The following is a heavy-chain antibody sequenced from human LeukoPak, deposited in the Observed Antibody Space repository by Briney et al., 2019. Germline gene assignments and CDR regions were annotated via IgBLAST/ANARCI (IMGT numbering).Heavy chain of an antibody. D-gene: IGHD4-17*01. CDR2: ISGSGGST. CDR1: GFTYSSYA. V-gene: IGHV3-23*01. J-gene: IGHJ3*02. Sequence: GGSLRLSCAASGFTYSSYAMSWVRQAPGKGLEWVSAISGSGGSTYYADSVKGRFTISRDNSENTLYLQMNSLRDEDTAVYYCAKRERDDYGDYHAFDIWGQGTMVTVSS. CDR3: AKRERDDYGDYHAFDI.